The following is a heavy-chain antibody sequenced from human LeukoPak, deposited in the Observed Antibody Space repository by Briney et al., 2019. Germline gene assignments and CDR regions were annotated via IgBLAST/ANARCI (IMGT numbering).Heavy chain of an antibody. V-gene: IGHV4-34*01. CDR3: ARAIDFAV. Sequence: SETLSLTCAVYGGSFSGYYWSWIRQPPGKGLELIGEINHSGTTHYKPSLKSRVTISVDTCKNQFSLKLSSVPAADTAVYYCARAIDFAVWGQGTLVTVSS. CDR2: INHSGTT. J-gene: IGHJ4*02. CDR1: GGSFSGYY. D-gene: IGHD3-3*01.